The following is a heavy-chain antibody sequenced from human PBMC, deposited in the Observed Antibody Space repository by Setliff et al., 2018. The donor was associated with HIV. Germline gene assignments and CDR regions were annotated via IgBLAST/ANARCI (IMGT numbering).Heavy chain of an antibody. J-gene: IGHJ5*02. V-gene: IGHV4-34*01. Sequence: PSETLSLTCAVYGGSFRGYYWSWIRQPPGKGPEWIGEVYHSGSSNYNPSLKSRVTISVDTSKNQFSLKLSSVTAADTAVYYCARLLNYYGNWFDPWGQGTLGTVPQ. CDR1: GGSFRGYY. CDR2: VYHSGSS. D-gene: IGHD3-10*01. CDR3: ARLLNYYGNWFDP.